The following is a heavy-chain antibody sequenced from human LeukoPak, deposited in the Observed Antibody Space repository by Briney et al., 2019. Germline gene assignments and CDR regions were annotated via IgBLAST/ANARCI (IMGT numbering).Heavy chain of an antibody. J-gene: IGHJ3*02. V-gene: IGHV3-73*01. CDR2: LRSKANSYAT. Sequence: PGGSLRLSCAASGFTFSGSAMHWVRQASGKGLEWVARLRSKANSYATAYAASVKGRFTISRDDSNNTAYLQMDSLKTEDTAVYYCSRLNDRNAFDIWGQGTMATVSS. CDR3: SRLNDRNAFDI. CDR1: GFTFSGSA.